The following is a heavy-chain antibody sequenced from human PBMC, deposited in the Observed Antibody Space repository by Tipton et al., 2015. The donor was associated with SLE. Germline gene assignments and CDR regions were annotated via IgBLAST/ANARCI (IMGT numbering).Heavy chain of an antibody. D-gene: IGHD3-22*01. J-gene: IGHJ4*02. CDR1: GGSISSGEYY. CDR3: ARDPSDTSGFYTYSFDL. V-gene: IGHV4-30-4*01. CDR2: IYNSENT. Sequence: TLSLTCTVPGGSISSGEYYWSWIRQPPGKGLEWIGYIYNSENTYHNPSLTSRLTISVDTSRNQFSLKLSSVTAADTAVYYCARDPSDTSGFYTYSFDLWGQGTPVTVSS.